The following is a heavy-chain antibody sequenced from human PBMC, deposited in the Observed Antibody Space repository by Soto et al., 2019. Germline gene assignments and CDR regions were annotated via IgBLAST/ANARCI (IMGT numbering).Heavy chain of an antibody. J-gene: IGHJ3*02. V-gene: IGHV3-48*01. D-gene: IGHD3-3*01. CDR2: ISSSSSTI. Sequence: PGGSLRLSCAASGFTFSSYSMNWVRQAPGKGLEWVSYISSSSSTIYYADSVKGRFTISRDNAKNSLYLQMNSLRAEDTAVYYCARQYYDFWSGYPLGAFDIWGQGTMVTVSS. CDR3: ARQYYDFWSGYPLGAFDI. CDR1: GFTFSSYS.